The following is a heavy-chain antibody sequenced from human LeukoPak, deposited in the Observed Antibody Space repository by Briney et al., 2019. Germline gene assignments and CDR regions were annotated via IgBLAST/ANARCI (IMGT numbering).Heavy chain of an antibody. CDR2: IGGSGGT. Sequence: GGSLRLSCTGSGFTFRSYALSWVRQAPGTGLEWVSAIGGSGGTYYADSVKGRFTISRDNSKNALYLQMDSLRAEDTAVYYCARVVSYYGSSYRLLDLWGRGTLVTVSS. J-gene: IGHJ2*01. V-gene: IGHV3-23*01. CDR1: GFTFRSYA. CDR3: ARVVSYYGSSYRLLDL. D-gene: IGHD3-10*01.